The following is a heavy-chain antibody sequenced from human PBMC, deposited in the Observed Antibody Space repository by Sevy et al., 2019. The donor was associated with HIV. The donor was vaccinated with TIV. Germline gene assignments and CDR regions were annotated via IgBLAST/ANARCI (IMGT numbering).Heavy chain of an antibody. J-gene: IGHJ3*02. D-gene: IGHD6-19*01. CDR3: ARDRAGIAVAGDYDAFDI. Sequence: ASVKVSCKASGYTFTSYGISWVRQAPGQGLEWMVWISAYNGNTNYAQKLQGRVTMTTDTSTSTAYMELRSLRSDDTAVYYCARDRAGIAVAGDYDAFDIWGQGTMVTVSS. CDR2: ISAYNGNT. V-gene: IGHV1-18*04. CDR1: GYTFTSYG.